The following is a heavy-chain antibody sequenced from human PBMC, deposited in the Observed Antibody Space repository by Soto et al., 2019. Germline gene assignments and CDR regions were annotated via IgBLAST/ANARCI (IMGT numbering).Heavy chain of an antibody. D-gene: IGHD3-10*01. CDR1: GYTFTSYY. V-gene: IGHV1-46*03. J-gene: IGHJ6*03. CDR3: ASQKYSYGSGSYPPTGYMDV. CDR2: INPSGGST. Sequence: ASVKVSCKASGYTFTSYYMHWVRQAPGQGLEWMGIINPSGGSTSYAQKFQGRVTMTRDTSTSTVYMELGSLRSEDTAVYYCASQKYSYGSGSYPPTGYMDVWGKGTTVTVSS.